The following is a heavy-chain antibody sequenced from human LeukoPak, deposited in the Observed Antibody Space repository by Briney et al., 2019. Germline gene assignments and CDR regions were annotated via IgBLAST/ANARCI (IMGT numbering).Heavy chain of an antibody. J-gene: IGHJ5*02. CDR2: ISAYNGNT. CDR3: ARSMLRVPAAMGSVHNWFDP. V-gene: IGHV1-18*01. Sequence: ASVKVSCKASGYTFTSYGISWVRQAPGQGLEWMGWISAYNGNTNYAQKLQGRVTMTTDTSTGTAYMELRSLRSDDTAVYYCARSMLRVPAAMGSVHNWFDPWGQGTLVTVSS. CDR1: GYTFTSYG. D-gene: IGHD2-2*01.